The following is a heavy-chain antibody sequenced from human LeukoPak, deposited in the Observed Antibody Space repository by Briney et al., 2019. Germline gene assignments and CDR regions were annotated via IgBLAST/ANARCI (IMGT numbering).Heavy chain of an antibody. V-gene: IGHV3-15*04. J-gene: IGHJ4*02. Sequence: PGGSLRLSCAASGFSFGDAWMSWVRQIPGKGLEWVGRIESKTDGGTTDYAAPVKGRFTISRDDSKNTLYLQMNSLKTEDTAVYYCTTESREGQLLGVYWGQGTLVTVSS. CDR2: IESKTDGGTT. CDR3: TTESREGQLLGVY. CDR1: GFSFGDAW. D-gene: IGHD2-2*01.